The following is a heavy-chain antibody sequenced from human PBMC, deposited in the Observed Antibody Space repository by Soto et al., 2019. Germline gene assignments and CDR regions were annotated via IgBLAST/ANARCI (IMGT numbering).Heavy chain of an antibody. Sequence: PGVSLRLSCTASGFTFNRYAMGWVRQASGKGLQWVAGISASGGSTYYGPSVKGRFTISRDSSKNTLHLQIDSLRGEDTAIYYCAKATTYSYDTDAFDFWGHGTMVTVSS. CDR3: AKATTYSYDTDAFDF. J-gene: IGHJ3*01. V-gene: IGHV3-23*01. CDR2: ISASGGST. CDR1: GFTFNRYA. D-gene: IGHD3-22*01.